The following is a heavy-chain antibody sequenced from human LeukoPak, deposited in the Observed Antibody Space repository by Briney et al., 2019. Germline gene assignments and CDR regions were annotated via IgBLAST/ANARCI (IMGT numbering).Heavy chain of an antibody. J-gene: IGHJ4*02. Sequence: GGSLRLSCVASGFTFSNYVMHWVRQAPGKGLEYVSAINTNGGTTYYANSVKGRFTISRDNSKNTVYLQMGSLRAEDMAVYYCVRTSGSLDYWGQGTLVTVSS. D-gene: IGHD1-26*01. CDR2: INTNGGTT. CDR3: VRTSGSLDY. V-gene: IGHV3-64*01. CDR1: GFTFSNYV.